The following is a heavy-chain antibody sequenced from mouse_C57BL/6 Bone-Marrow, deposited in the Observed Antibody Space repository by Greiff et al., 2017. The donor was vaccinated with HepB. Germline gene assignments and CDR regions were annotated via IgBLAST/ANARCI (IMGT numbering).Heavy chain of an antibody. V-gene: IGHV7-3*01. J-gene: IGHJ4*01. Sequence: EVQLQESGGGLVQPGGSLSLSCAASGFTFTDYYMSWVRQPPGKALEWLGFIRNKANGYTTEYSASVKGRFTISRDNSQSILYLQMNALRAEDSATYYCARYIYYYGSSPLYYYAMDYWGQGTSVTVSS. CDR2: IRNKANGYTT. CDR3: ARYIYYYGSSPLYYYAMDY. CDR1: GFTFTDYY. D-gene: IGHD1-1*01.